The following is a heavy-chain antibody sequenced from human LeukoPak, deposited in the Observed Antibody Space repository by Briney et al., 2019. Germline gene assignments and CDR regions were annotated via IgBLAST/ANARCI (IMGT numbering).Heavy chain of an antibody. CDR1: GFTFSSYA. CDR2: ISSSSSYI. J-gene: IGHJ4*02. CDR3: ARDAALLWFGELSFYFDY. D-gene: IGHD3-10*01. Sequence: GGSLRLSCAASGFTFSSYAMSWVRQAPGKGLEWVSSISSSSSYIYYADSVKGRFTISRDNAKNSLYLQMNSLRAEDTAVYYCARDAALLWFGELSFYFDYWGQGTLVTVSS. V-gene: IGHV3-21*01.